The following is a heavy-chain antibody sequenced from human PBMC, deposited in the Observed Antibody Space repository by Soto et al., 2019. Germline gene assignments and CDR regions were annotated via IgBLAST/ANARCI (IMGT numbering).Heavy chain of an antibody. CDR3: ARLPGDF. D-gene: IGHD3-10*01. V-gene: IGHV4-38-2*02. Sequence: SETLSLTCTVSGFAITRGYYWAWIRRPPGKGLEWIASIYHSGIAHYNPALQSRVTISVDTPKNQFSLTLSSVTAADTALYYCARLPGDFWGQGSLVTVSS. CDR2: IYHSGIA. J-gene: IGHJ4*02. CDR1: GFAITRGYY.